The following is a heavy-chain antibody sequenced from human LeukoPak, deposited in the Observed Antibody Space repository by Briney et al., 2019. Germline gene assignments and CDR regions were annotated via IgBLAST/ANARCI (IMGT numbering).Heavy chain of an antibody. CDR3: ARLMTAVSSFEY. V-gene: IGHV4-59*08. Sequence: SETLSLTCTVSGGSISSYYWSWIRQPPGKGLEWIGYIYYSGSTNYNPSLKSRVTISVDTSKNQFSLKLSSVTAADTAVCYCARLMTAVSSFEYWGQGILVTASS. J-gene: IGHJ4*02. CDR1: GGSISSYY. D-gene: IGHD4-17*01. CDR2: IYYSGST.